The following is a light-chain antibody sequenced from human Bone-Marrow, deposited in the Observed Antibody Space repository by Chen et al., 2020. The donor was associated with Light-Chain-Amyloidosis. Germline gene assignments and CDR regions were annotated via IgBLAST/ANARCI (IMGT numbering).Light chain of an antibody. Sequence: QSALTQPASVSGSPGLSITTYCTGTTSDIGTYDFVSWYQQFSDRAPKLIIFNISVRSSGTSRRFSGSKSGNTASLTISGLQPDDEGVYFCASYAKGNIVVFGGGSTLTV. CDR3: ASYAKGNIVV. J-gene: IGLJ2*01. V-gene: IGLV2-23*02. CDR2: NIS. CDR1: TSDIGTYDF.